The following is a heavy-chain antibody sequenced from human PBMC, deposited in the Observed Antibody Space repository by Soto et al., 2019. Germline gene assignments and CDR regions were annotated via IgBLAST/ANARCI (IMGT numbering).Heavy chain of an antibody. CDR2: IYYSGST. CDR3: ARDLPAIAAAGTGYNWFDP. J-gene: IGHJ5*02. V-gene: IGHV4-59*01. CDR1: GGSISSYY. D-gene: IGHD6-13*01. Sequence: PSETLSLTCTVSGGSISSYYWSWIRQPPGKGLEWIGYIYYSGSTNYNPSLKSRVTISVDTSKNQFSLKLSSVTAADTAVYYCARDLPAIAAAGTGYNWFDPWGKGTLVTVSS.